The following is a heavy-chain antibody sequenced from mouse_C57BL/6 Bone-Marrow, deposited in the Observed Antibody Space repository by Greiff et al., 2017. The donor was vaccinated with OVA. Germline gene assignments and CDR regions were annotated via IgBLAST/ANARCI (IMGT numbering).Heavy chain of an antibody. J-gene: IGHJ2*01. D-gene: IGHD2-4*01. V-gene: IGHV7-1*01. CDR2: SRNKANDYTT. Sequence: EVKLVESGGGLVQSGRSLRLSCATSGFTFSDFYMEWVRQAPGKGLEWIAASRNKANDYTTEYSASVKGRFIVSRDTSQSILYLQMNALRAEDTAIYYCARDGGLRSFDYWGQGTTLTVSS. CDR3: ARDGGLRSFDY. CDR1: GFTFSDFY.